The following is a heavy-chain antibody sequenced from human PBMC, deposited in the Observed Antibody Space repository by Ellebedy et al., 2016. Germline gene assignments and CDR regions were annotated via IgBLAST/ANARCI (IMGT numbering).Heavy chain of an antibody. CDR3: ARLGAVGGKEAFDY. CDR2: IYPDDSNT. Sequence: GGSLRLXXKGSGYSFPGYWIAWVRQMPGIGLEWMGIIYPDDSNTRYSPSFQGQVTISVDKSINTAYLQWSSLRASDTAMYYCARLGAVGGKEAFDYWGLGTQVTVSS. V-gene: IGHV5-51*01. J-gene: IGHJ4*02. D-gene: IGHD4-23*01. CDR1: GYSFPGYW.